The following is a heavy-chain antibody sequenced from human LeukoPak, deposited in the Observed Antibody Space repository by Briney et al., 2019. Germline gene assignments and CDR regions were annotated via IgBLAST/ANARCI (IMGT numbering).Heavy chain of an antibody. Sequence: GGSLRLSCAASGFTFSSYSMNWVRQAPGKGLEWVSSISSSSSYIYYADSVKGRFTISRDNAKNSLYLQMNSLRAEDTAVYYCARDLNYDYVWGSYRYTEPPDYWGQGTLVTVSS. J-gene: IGHJ4*02. D-gene: IGHD3-16*02. V-gene: IGHV3-21*01. CDR1: GFTFSSYS. CDR3: ARDLNYDYVWGSYRYTEPPDY. CDR2: ISSSSSYI.